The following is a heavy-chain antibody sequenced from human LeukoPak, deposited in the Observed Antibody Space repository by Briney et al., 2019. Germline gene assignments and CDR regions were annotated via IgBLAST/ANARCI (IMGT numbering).Heavy chain of an antibody. V-gene: IGHV3-74*01. Sequence: GGSLRLSCAASGFTFDDYTMHWVRQAPGRGLVWVSRFSGDGSSATYADSVKGRFTISRDYTKNTLFLQMNSLRAEDTAVYYCARGFDSSGQDYWGQGTLVTVSS. D-gene: IGHD3-22*01. CDR3: ARGFDSSGQDY. CDR2: FSGDGSSA. J-gene: IGHJ4*02. CDR1: GFTFDDYT.